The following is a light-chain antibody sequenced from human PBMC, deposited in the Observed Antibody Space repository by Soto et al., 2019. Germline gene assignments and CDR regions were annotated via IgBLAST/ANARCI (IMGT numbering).Light chain of an antibody. J-gene: IGKJ5*01. CDR1: QSISSY. Sequence: DIQITQSPSSRSSSVLGRCTITSRASQSISSYLTWYQQKPGKAPKLLIYAASSLQSGVPSRFSGGGSGTDFTLTISSLQPEDFATYYCQQSYNIPRTFGQGTRLEI. CDR2: AAS. V-gene: IGKV1-39*01. CDR3: QQSYNIPRT.